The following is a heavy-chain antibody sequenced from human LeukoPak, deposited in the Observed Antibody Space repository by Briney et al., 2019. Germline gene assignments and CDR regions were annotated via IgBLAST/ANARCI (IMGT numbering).Heavy chain of an antibody. Sequence: ASVKVSCKASGFALTTYNIVWLRQAPGQGLEWVGWVTAFNENTHYSRKVQGRVTMTRDTSTSTAYMELRSLRSDDTAVYYCARDYQGGYGDKTVDYWGQGTLVTVPS. V-gene: IGHV1-18*01. D-gene: IGHD5-18*01. CDR1: GFALTTYN. CDR3: ARDYQGGYGDKTVDY. CDR2: VTAFNENT. J-gene: IGHJ4*02.